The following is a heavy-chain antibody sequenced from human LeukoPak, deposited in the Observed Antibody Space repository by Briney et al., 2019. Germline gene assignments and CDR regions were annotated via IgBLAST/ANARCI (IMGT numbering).Heavy chain of an antibody. D-gene: IGHD4-23*01. CDR2: INPNNDGT. CDR1: GYTFTNYY. Sequence: ASVKVSCKASGYTFTNYYMHWVRQAPGQGLEWIGWINPNNDGTNYAAQKFQGRVTMTRDTSISTAYMELSSLTSDDTAVYYCARVFFYGGNSVPFDYWGQGTLVGDSS. J-gene: IGHJ4*02. V-gene: IGHV1-2*02. CDR3: ARVFFYGGNSVPFDY.